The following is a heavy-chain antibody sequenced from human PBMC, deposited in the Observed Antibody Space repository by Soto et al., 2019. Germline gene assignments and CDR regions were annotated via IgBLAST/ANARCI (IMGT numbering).Heavy chain of an antibody. Sequence: EVQLVQSGAEVKKTGESLKISCKGSAYGFTSWIAWVRQXPXXGLELMGIIYPGDSDTRYSPSFEGQVTISADKSISTAYLQWSSXKXSXTXXXXXXXXXXXXXXDPWGQGTLVTVSS. J-gene: IGHJ5*02. V-gene: IGHV5-51*01. CDR2: IYPGDSDT. CDR3: XXXXXXXXXDP. CDR1: AYGFTSW.